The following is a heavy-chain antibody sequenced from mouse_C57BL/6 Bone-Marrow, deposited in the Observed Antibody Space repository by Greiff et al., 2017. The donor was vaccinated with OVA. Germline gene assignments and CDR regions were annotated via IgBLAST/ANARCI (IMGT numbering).Heavy chain of an antibody. CDR1: GYSFTAYY. CDR3: AREGPFAY. V-gene: IGHV1-42*01. CDR2: INPSTGGT. J-gene: IGHJ3*01. Sequence: VQLQQSGPELVKPGASVKISCKASGYSFTAYYMNWVKQSPEKSLEWIGEINPSTGGTTYNQKFKAKATLTVDKSSSTAYMQLKSLTSEDSAVYYCAREGPFAYWGQGTLVTVSA. D-gene: IGHD3-3*01.